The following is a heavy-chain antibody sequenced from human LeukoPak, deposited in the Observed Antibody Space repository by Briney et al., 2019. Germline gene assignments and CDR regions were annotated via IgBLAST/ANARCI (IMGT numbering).Heavy chain of an antibody. D-gene: IGHD2-21*01. CDR2: IHPEGNEK. Sequence: PGGSLRLSCAASGFTFRNFWMSWVRQAPGRGLEWVANIHPEGNEKYHVESVKGRFTISRDNAKSSLFLQMNGLRAEDTAVYFCARGDAFAGDHWGQGTLVTVSS. CDR3: ARGDAFAGDH. V-gene: IGHV3-7*04. CDR1: GFTFRNFW. J-gene: IGHJ4*02.